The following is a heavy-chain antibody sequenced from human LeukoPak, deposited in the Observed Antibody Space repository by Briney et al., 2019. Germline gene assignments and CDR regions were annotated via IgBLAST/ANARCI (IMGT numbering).Heavy chain of an antibody. CDR3: ARERYGDHSNWFDP. CDR1: GYTFTSYG. J-gene: IGHJ5*02. CDR2: ISAYNGNT. D-gene: IGHD4-17*01. Sequence: GASVKVSCKASGYTFTSYGISWVRQAPGQGLEWMGWISAYNGNTNYAQKLQGRVTMTTDTSTSTAYMELRSLRSDDTAVYYCARERYGDHSNWFDPWGQGTLVTVSS. V-gene: IGHV1-18*01.